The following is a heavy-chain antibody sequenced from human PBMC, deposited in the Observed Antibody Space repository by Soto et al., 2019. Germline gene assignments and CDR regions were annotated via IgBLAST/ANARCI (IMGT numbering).Heavy chain of an antibody. CDR1: GGSLSRGGYY. D-gene: IGHD6-19*01. J-gene: IGHJ6*02. Sequence: SETPSLTCAVSGGSLSRGGYYLSLVRPPPGKGLEWIGCIYYSGSTYYNPSLKSRVTISVDTSKSQFSLKLSSVTAADTAVYYCARDFTDSSGPTLGMGVWGQGTTVTVSS. CDR2: IYYSGST. CDR3: ARDFTDSSGPTLGMGV. V-gene: IGHV4-31*11.